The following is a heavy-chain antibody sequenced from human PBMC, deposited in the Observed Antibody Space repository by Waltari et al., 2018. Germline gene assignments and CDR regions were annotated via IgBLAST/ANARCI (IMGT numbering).Heavy chain of an antibody. J-gene: IGHJ1*01. D-gene: IGHD1-26*01. Sequence: WWGWVRQSPEKGLELIGQIHRSGRTNYNPSFESRVTISADTSNNHFSLRLTSTTAADTAMYYCARDRGIGLFLDSWGQGTLVTVSP. CDR1: W. V-gene: IGHV4-4*02. CDR3: ARDRGIGLFLDS. CDR2: IHRSGRT.